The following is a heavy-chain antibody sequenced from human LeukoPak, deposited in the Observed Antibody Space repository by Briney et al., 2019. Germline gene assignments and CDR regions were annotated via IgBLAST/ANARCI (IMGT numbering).Heavy chain of an antibody. V-gene: IGHV3-11*04. CDR2: ISSTSSTI. CDR3: ARGPPWYFDL. J-gene: IGHJ2*01. Sequence: GGSLRLSCAASGFTFSDYYMSWIRQAPGKGLEWVSYISSTSSTIYYADSVKGRFTISRDNAKNTLYLQMNSLTAEDTAVYYCARGPPWYFDLWGRGTLVTVSS. CDR1: GFTFSDYY. D-gene: IGHD6-25*01.